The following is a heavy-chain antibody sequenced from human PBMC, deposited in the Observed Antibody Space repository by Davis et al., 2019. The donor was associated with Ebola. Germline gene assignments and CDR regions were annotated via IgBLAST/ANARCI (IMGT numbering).Heavy chain of an antibody. J-gene: IGHJ4*02. V-gene: IGHV3-21*04. CDR1: GLTFSSYS. CDR2: ISSSSSFI. Sequence: GESLKISCAASGLTFSSYSMNWVRQAPGKGLEWVSSISSSSSFIYYADSVKGRFTISRDNAKNSLYLQMNSLRAEDTAVYYCASEDSSGYYPWAYWGQGTLVTVSS. D-gene: IGHD3-22*01. CDR3: ASEDSSGYYPWAY.